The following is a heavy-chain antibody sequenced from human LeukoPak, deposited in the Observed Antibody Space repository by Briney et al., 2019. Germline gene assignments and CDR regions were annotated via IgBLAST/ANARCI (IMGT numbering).Heavy chain of an antibody. Sequence: SETLSLTCAVYGGSFSGYYWSWIRQPPGKGLEWIGEINHSGSTNYNPSLKSRVTISVDTPKNQFSLKLSSVTAADTAVYYCARGPARRWFDPWGQGTLVTLSS. V-gene: IGHV4-34*01. CDR1: GGSFSGYY. CDR2: INHSGST. J-gene: IGHJ5*02. CDR3: ARGPARRWFDP. D-gene: IGHD1-14*01.